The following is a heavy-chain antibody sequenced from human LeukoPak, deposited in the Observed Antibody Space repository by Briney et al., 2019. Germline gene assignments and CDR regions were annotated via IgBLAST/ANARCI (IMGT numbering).Heavy chain of an antibody. J-gene: IGHJ6*02. Sequence: GGSLRLSCAASEFTFSVYWMHWVRQAPGKGLVWVSRINSDGSITSYADSVKGRFTISRDNAKSALYLQMNSLRAEDTAVYYCARGSGVGYRYGYDYYGMDVWGQGTTVTVSS. CDR3: ARGSGVGYRYGYDYYGMDV. D-gene: IGHD5-18*01. CDR1: EFTFSVYW. CDR2: INSDGSIT. V-gene: IGHV3-74*01.